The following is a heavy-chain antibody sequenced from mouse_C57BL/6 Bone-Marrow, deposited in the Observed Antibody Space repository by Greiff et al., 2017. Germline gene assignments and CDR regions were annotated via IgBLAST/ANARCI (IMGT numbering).Heavy chain of an antibody. J-gene: IGHJ3*01. CDR3: ARRSRWLLSWFAY. Sequence: VHLVESGPELVKPGASVKISCKASGYTFTDYYINWVKQRPGQGLEWIGWIFPGSGSTYYNEKFKGKATLTVDKSSSTAYMLLSSLTSEDSAVYFCARRSRWLLSWFAYWGQGTLVTVSA. D-gene: IGHD2-3*01. V-gene: IGHV1-75*01. CDR1: GYTFTDYY. CDR2: IFPGSGST.